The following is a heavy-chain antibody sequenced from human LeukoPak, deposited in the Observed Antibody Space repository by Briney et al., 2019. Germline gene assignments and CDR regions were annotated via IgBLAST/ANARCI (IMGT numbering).Heavy chain of an antibody. CDR3: AKAYCSSTSCYYYYYMDV. Sequence: PGGSLRLSCAATGFTFSSYAMSWVRQAPGQGLEWVSAITDSGGSTYYADSVKGRFTISRDNSKNTVYLQMNSLRVEDTAVYYCAKAYCSSTSCYYYYYMDVWGKGTTVIVSS. CDR1: GFTFSSYA. D-gene: IGHD2-2*01. J-gene: IGHJ6*03. V-gene: IGHV3-23*01. CDR2: ITDSGGST.